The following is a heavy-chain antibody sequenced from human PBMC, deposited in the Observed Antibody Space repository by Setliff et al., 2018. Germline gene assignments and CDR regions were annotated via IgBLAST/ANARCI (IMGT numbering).Heavy chain of an antibody. CDR1: GGSFSGYY. Sequence: PSETLSLTCAVYGGSFSGYYWSWIRQPPGKRLEWIGEIIHSGSTNYNPSLKSXXXISXXXXXXXXXXXXXSVTAADTAVYYCARSFSRREKFLLDYWGQGALVTVSS. CDR2: IIHSGST. V-gene: IGHV4-34*12. CDR3: ARSFSRREKFLLDY. J-gene: IGHJ4*02.